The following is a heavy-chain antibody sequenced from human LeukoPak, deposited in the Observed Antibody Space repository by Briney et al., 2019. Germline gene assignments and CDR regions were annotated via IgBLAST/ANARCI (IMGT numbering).Heavy chain of an antibody. CDR2: INPNSGGT. CDR3: ARDQDSSGYYLDY. D-gene: IGHD3-22*01. V-gene: IGHV1-2*02. J-gene: IGHJ4*02. CDR1: GYTFTGYY. Sequence: ASVKVSCKASGYTFTGYYMHWVRQAPGQGLEWMGWINPNSGGTNYEQKFQGRVTMTRDTSISTAYMELSRLRSDDTAVYYCARDQDSSGYYLDYWGQGTLVTVSS.